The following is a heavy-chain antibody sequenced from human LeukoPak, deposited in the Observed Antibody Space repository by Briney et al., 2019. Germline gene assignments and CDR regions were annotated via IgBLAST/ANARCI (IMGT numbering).Heavy chain of an antibody. J-gene: IGHJ4*02. CDR1: GGSISSYY. D-gene: IGHD6-19*01. Sequence: PSETLSLTCTVSGGSISSYYWSWIRQPPGKGLEWIGYIYYSGSTNYNPSLKSRVTLSVDTSKNQFSLKLSSVTAADTAVYYCARGSSGGWYYFDYWGQGTLVTVSS. CDR2: IYYSGST. CDR3: ARGSSGGWYYFDY. V-gene: IGHV4-59*01.